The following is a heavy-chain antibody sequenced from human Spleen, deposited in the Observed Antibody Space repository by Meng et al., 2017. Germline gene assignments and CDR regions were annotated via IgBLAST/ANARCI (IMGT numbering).Heavy chain of an antibody. V-gene: IGHV3-30-3*01. CDR1: GFIVRNYA. CDR2: ISYDGSYK. D-gene: IGHD3-22*01. CDR3: AKETSDSSAFYRYDI. J-gene: IGHJ4*02. Sequence: QAQQVESGGDLVKPGGSMRLACAASGFIVRNYAMHWVRQAPGKGLEWVAVISYDGSYKNYADSVKGRFTISRDNSKNTLYLQMDSLRAEDTAVYYCAKETSDSSAFYRYDIWGQGSLVTVSS.